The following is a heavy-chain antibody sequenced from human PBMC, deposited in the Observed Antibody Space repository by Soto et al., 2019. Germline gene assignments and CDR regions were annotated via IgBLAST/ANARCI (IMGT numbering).Heavy chain of an antibody. Sequence: GGSLRLSCAASGFTFSSYGMHWVRQAPGKGLEWVAVIWYDGSNKYYADSVKGRFTISRDNSKNTLYLQMNSLRAEDTAAYYCARDPRVLEPPGWGMDVWGQGTTVTVSS. CDR1: GFTFSSYG. V-gene: IGHV3-33*01. CDR2: IWYDGSNK. J-gene: IGHJ6*02. D-gene: IGHD1-1*01. CDR3: ARDPRVLEPPGWGMDV.